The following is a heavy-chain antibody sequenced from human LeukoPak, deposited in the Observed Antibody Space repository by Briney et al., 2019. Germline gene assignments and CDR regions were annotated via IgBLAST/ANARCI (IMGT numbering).Heavy chain of an antibody. CDR2: IYSGGST. V-gene: IGHV3-53*01. D-gene: IGHD4-11*01. Sequence: PGGSLRLSCVASDFTVSTNYMNWVRQAPGKGLEWVSIIYSGGSTYYADSVKGRFTISRDTSKNTLSLQMNSLRVDDTAVYFCAKDLYSHAYWGQGTLVTVSS. CDR1: DFTVSTNY. J-gene: IGHJ4*02. CDR3: AKDLYSHAY.